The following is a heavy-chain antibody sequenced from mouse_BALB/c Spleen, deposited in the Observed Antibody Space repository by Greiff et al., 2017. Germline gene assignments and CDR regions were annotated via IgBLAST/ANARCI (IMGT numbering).Heavy chain of an antibody. Sequence: EVKVEESGGGLVQPGGSMILSCVASGFTFSNYWMNWVRQSPEKGLEWVAEIRLKSNNYATHYAESVKGRFTISRDDSKSSVYLQMNNLRAEDTGIYYCTRLGYEADMDYWGQGTSVTVSS. J-gene: IGHJ4*01. CDR1: GFTFSNYW. V-gene: IGHV6-6*02. CDR3: TRLGYEADMDY. D-gene: IGHD2-2*01. CDR2: IRLKSNNYAT.